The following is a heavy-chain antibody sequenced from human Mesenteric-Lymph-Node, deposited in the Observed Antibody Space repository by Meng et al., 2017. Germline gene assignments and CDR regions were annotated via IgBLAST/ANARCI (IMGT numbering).Heavy chain of an antibody. V-gene: IGHV1-2*06. CDR2: INPHTGGI. J-gene: IGHJ4*02. CDR3: AKIGSNHQFDL. Sequence: QVQLVQSGAEVQKPGASVKVYCKASGYTFTVYYMQWVRQATGQGLEWMGRINPHTGGINYAQEFQGRVAMTRDTSISTAYMELSRLRTDDTAVYYCAKIGSNHQFDLWGQGTLVTVSS. CDR1: GYTFTVYY. D-gene: IGHD4-11*01.